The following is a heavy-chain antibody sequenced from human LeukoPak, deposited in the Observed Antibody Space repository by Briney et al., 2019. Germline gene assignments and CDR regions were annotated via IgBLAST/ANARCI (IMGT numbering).Heavy chain of an antibody. CDR2: IRSKAYGGTT. J-gene: IGHJ4*02. CDR3: TTSTEDIVVVTASY. D-gene: IGHD2-21*02. Sequence: GGSLRLSCAASGFTFGDYAMSWFRQAPGKGLEWVGFIRSKAYGGTTEYAASVKGRFTISRDDSKSIAYLQMNSPKTEDTAVYYCTTSTEDIVVVTASYWGQGTLVTVSS. CDR1: GFTFGDYA. V-gene: IGHV3-49*03.